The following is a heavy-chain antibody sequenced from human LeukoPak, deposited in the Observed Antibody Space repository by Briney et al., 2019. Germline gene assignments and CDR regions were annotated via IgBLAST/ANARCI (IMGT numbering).Heavy chain of an antibody. CDR3: ARGYIPDF. CDR2: IYHSGNT. V-gene: IGHV4-39*07. D-gene: IGHD1-1*01. Sequence: PSETLSLTCTVSGGSISSSSYYWGWIRQPPGKGLEWIGSIYHSGNTYYNSSLKSRVTISVDTSKNQLSLKLSSVTAADTAVYYCARGYIPDFWGQGTTVTVSS. CDR1: GGSISSSSYY. J-gene: IGHJ6*02.